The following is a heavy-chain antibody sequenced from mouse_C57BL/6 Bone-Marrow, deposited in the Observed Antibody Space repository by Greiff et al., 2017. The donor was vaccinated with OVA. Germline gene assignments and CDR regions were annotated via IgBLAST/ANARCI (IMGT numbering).Heavy chain of an antibody. J-gene: IGHJ2*01. CDR2: ISSGGSYT. V-gene: IGHV5-6*01. CDR1: GFTFSSYG. CDR3: ARHYYFDY. Sequence: EVQLVESGGDLVKPGGSLKLSCAASGFTFSSYGMSWVRQTPDKRLEWVATISSGGSYTYYPDSVKGRFTISRDNAKNTLYLQMSSLKSEDTAMYYCARHYYFDYWGQGTTLTVSS.